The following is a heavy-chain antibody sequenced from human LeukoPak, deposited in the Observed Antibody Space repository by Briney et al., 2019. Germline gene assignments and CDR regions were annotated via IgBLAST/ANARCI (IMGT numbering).Heavy chain of an antibody. CDR1: GDSVSSNSAA. J-gene: IGHJ6*03. Sequence: SQTLSLTCAISGDSVSSNSAAWNWIRKSPSRGLEWLGRTYYRSKWHNDYSPSVKSRITVNSDTSKNQFSLKLSSVTAADTAVYYCARSSYSRALYYYYMDVWGKGTTVTVSS. D-gene: IGHD6-13*01. CDR3: ARSSYSRALYYYYMDV. V-gene: IGHV6-1*01. CDR2: TYYRSKWHN.